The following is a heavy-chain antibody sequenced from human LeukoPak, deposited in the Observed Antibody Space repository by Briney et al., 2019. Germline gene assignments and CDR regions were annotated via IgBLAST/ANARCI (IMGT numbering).Heavy chain of an antibody. CDR2: IYHSGST. CDR3: ARVRYYGSGSYYKNAYFDY. J-gene: IGHJ4*02. D-gene: IGHD3-10*01. V-gene: IGHV4-30-2*01. Sequence: SQTLSLTCAVSGGSNSSGGYSWSWIRQPPGKGLEWIGYIYHSGSTYYNPSLKSRVTISVDRSKNQFSLKLSSVTAADTAVYYCARVRYYGSGSYYKNAYFDYWGQGTLVTVSS. CDR1: GGSNSSGGYS.